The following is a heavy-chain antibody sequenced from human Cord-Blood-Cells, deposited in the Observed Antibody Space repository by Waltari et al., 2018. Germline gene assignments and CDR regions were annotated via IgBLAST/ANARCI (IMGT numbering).Heavy chain of an antibody. CDR3: TTDLNWDDAFDI. CDR1: GLTFSKAG. D-gene: IGHD7-27*01. J-gene: IGHJ3*02. CDR2: IKSKTDGGTT. Sequence: EVQLVESGGGLVKPGGSLRPSVAASGLTFSKAGLSWVRSAPGKGLEWVGRIKSKTDGGTTDYAAPVKGRFTISRDDSKNTLYLQMNSLKTEDTAVYYCTTDLNWDDAFDIWGQGTMVTVSS. V-gene: IGHV3-15*01.